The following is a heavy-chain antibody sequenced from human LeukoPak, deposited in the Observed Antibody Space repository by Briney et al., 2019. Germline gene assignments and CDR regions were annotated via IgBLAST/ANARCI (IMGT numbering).Heavy chain of an antibody. CDR2: IYYSGST. D-gene: IGHD3-3*01. CDR3: ARSPGITIFGVVITNNWFDP. Sequence: PSETLSLPCTVSGGSISSYYWSCIRQPPGKGLEGIGYIYYSGSTIYNPSLKSRVPLSLDTCKNHFSLKLSSVTAANTAVYYCARSPGITIFGVVITNNWFDPWGQGTLVTVSS. J-gene: IGHJ5*02. V-gene: IGHV4-59*13. CDR1: GGSISSYY.